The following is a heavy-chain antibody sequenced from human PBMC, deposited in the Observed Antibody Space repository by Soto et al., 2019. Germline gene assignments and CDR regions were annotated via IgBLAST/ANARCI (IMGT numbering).Heavy chain of an antibody. CDR3: ARLRGYCISTSCYGDYIFDY. CDR2: IYYSTST. J-gene: IGHJ4*02. D-gene: IGHD2-2*01. V-gene: IGHV4-59*08. CDR1: GVSISRYY. Sequence: SETLSLTCTVTGVSISRYYSFWIRQPPAKGLEGIWFIYYSTSTNYNPSLKSRVTISVDTSKNKFSLNLSSVTAADTAVYYCARLRGYCISTSCYGDYIFDYWGQGTLVTVSS.